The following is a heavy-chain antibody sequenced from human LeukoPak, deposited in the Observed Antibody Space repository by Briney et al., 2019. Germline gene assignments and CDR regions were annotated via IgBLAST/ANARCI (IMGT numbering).Heavy chain of an antibody. CDR1: GGSISTSDYY. CDR2: IGGSGDKT. CDR3: VRRGDASSGWGDHDY. J-gene: IGHJ4*02. Sequence: ETLSLTCTVSGGSISTSDYYWGWIRQPPGKGLEWVSTIGGSGDKTFYADSVKGRFTISSDNSKNMLHLQMSSLTGEDTALYYCVRRGDASSGWGDHDYWGQGALVTVSS. V-gene: IGHV3-23*01. D-gene: IGHD6-19*01.